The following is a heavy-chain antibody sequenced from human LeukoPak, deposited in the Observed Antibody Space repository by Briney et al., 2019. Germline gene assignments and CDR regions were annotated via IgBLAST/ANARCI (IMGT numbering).Heavy chain of an antibody. CDR2: IYSGGST. J-gene: IGHJ6*03. V-gene: IGHV3-53*05. CDR3: ARERGEGGYSSGWSNGGYYYMDV. D-gene: IGHD6-13*01. CDR1: GFTVSSNY. Sequence: PGGSLRLSCAASGFTVSSNYMSWVRQAPGKGLEWVSVIYSGGSTYYADSVKGRFTISRDNSKNTLYLQMNSLGAEDTAVYYCARERGEGGYSSGWSNGGYYYMDVWGKGTTVTVSS.